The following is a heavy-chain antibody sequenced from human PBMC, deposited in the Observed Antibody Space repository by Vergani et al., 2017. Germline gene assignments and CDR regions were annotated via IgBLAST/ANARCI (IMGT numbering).Heavy chain of an antibody. V-gene: IGHV4-59*01. CDR2: IYYSGST. Sequence: QVQLQESGPGLVKPSETLSLTCTVSGCSISSYSWSWIRQPPGKGLEWIGYIYYSGSTNYNPSLKSRVTISVDTSKNQFSLKLSSVTAADTAVYYCARVVSFGVVRVGWFDPWGQGTVVTVSS. D-gene: IGHD3-3*01. CDR3: ARVVSFGVVRVGWFDP. CDR1: GCSISSYS. J-gene: IGHJ5*02.